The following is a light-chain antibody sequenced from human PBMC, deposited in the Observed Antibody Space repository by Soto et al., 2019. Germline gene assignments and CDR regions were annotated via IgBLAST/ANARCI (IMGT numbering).Light chain of an antibody. CDR3: ATWDRSLSVGV. CDR1: SSNIGNNY. CDR2: DND. J-gene: IGLJ2*01. Sequence: QSVLTQPPSVSAAPGQTVTISCSGSSSNIGNNYVFWYQQLPGTAPKLLIYDNDKRPSGIPDRFSGSKSGTSATLGITGLQTGGRGDYYCATWDRSLSVGVFGGGTKLTVL. V-gene: IGLV1-51*01.